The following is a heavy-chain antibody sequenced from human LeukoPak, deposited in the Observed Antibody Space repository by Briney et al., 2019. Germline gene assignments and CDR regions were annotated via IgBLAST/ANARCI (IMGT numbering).Heavy chain of an antibody. CDR2: SSAYNGNT. J-gene: IGHJ4*02. Sequence: ASVTVSCKASGYTFTSFGISWVRQAPGQGLEWMGWSSAYNGNTNYARKFQGRVTMTTDTSTSTAYMEVRSLRSDDTAVYYCARDLGVDTTMIFFDYWGQGSLVTVSS. D-gene: IGHD5-18*01. V-gene: IGHV1-18*01. CDR1: GYTFTSFG. CDR3: ARDLGVDTTMIFFDY.